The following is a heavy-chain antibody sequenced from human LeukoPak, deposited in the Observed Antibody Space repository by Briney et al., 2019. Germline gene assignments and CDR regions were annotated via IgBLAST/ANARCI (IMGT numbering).Heavy chain of an antibody. CDR2: ISGNNDHP. CDR3: ARDLLGSSWNPGLDY. Sequence: ASVKVSCKASGYTFSNFGISWVRQAPGQGLEWMGWISGNNDHPHYGQKFQGRLTVTTDSSTSTAYMELRSLRSDDTAVYYCARDLLGSSWNPGLDYWGQGTLVTVSS. D-gene: IGHD6-13*01. V-gene: IGHV1-18*04. CDR1: GYTFSNFG. J-gene: IGHJ4*02.